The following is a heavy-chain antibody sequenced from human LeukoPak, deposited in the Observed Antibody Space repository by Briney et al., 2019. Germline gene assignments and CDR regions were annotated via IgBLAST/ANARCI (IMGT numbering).Heavy chain of an antibody. V-gene: IGHV3-23*01. Sequence: GGSLRLSCAASGFTFSSYGMSWVRQAPGKGLEWVSAISGSGGSTYYADSVKGRFTISRDNSKNTLYLQMNSLRAEDTAVYYCARVVGDIVVVPAAMGYYYYMDVWGKGTTVTISS. J-gene: IGHJ6*03. CDR3: ARVVGDIVVVPAAMGYYYYMDV. D-gene: IGHD2-2*01. CDR2: ISGSGGST. CDR1: GFTFSSYG.